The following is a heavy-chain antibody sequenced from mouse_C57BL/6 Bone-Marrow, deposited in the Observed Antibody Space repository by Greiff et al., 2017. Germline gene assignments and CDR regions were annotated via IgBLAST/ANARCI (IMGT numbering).Heavy chain of an antibody. CDR2: ISYSSST. J-gene: IGHJ1*03. CDR1: GYSFTSDY. D-gene: IGHD1-1*01. CDR3: ARWSPELRRDLWYFDV. V-gene: IGHV3-8*01. Sequence: EVMLVESGPGLAKPSQTLSLTCSVSGYSFTSDYWNWIRKFPGNKLEYMGYISYSSSTNYNPSLKSRISITRDTSKNQYYLQLNSVTTEDTATYYCARWSPELRRDLWYFDVWGTGTTVTVAS.